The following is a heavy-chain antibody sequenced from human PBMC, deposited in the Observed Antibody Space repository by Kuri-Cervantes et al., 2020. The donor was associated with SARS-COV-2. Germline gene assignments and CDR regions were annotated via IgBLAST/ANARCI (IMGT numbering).Heavy chain of an antibody. D-gene: IGHD3-22*01. CDR2: IYYSGST. CDR1: GGSISSSSYY. V-gene: IGHV4-30-4*08. Sequence: LRLSCTVSGGSISSSSYYWGWIRQPPGKGLEWIGYIYYSGSTYYNPSLKSRVTISVDTSKNQFSLKLSSVTAADTAVYYCAREADYYDSSGYQVDWFGPWGQGTLVTVSS. CDR3: AREADYYDSSGYQVDWFGP. J-gene: IGHJ5*02.